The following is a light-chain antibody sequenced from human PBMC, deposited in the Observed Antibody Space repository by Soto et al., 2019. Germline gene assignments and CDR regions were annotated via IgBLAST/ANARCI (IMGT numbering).Light chain of an antibody. CDR1: QGISSY. CDR3: QQYNSYPFT. Sequence: DIQMTQSPSSLSASVGDRVTITCRASQGISSYLAWFQQKPEKAHKSQISAAASLPCGVPSKFSGSGSGTDFTLPISSLQPEDFAAYYCQQYNSYPFTFGQGTRLEIK. J-gene: IGKJ5*01. CDR2: AAA. V-gene: IGKV1-16*02.